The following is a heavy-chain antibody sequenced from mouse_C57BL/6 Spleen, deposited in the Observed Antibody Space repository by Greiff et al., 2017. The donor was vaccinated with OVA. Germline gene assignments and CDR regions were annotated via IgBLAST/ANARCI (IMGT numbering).Heavy chain of an antibody. CDR1: GFSLTSYG. CDR3: ARTHYYYGSGGYFDV. D-gene: IGHD1-1*01. J-gene: IGHJ1*03. Sequence: VKLQQSGPGLVQPSQILSITCTVSGFSLTSYGVHWVRQSPGKGLEWLGVIWSGGSTDYNAAFISRLSISKDNSKSQVFFKMNSLQADDTAIYYCARTHYYYGSGGYFDVWGTGTTVTVSS. V-gene: IGHV2-2*01. CDR2: IWSGGST.